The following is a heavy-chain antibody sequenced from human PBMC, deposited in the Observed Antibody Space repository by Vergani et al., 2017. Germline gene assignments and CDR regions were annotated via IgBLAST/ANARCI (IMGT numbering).Heavy chain of an antibody. J-gene: IGHJ3*02. CDR2: IYYSGST. CDR3: ARVSLPNYDILTGCDAFEI. CDR1: GGSISSGGYY. Sequence: QVQLQESGPGLVKPSQTLSLTCTVSGGSISSGGYYWSWIRQHPGKGLEWIGYIYYSGSTYYNPSLKSRVTISVDTSKNQFSLKLSSVTAADTAVYYCARVSLPNYDILTGCDAFEIWGQGTMVTVSS. D-gene: IGHD3-9*01. V-gene: IGHV4-31*03.